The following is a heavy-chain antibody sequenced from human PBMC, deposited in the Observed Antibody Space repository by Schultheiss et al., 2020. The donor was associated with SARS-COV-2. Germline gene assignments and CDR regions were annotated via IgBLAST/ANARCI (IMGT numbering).Heavy chain of an antibody. CDR1: GGSIRSYY. CDR3: ARHGVLPYSSSSTSFDY. Sequence: SETLSLTCTVSGGSIRSYYWSWIRQPPGKGLEWIGYIYYSGSTNYNPSLKSRVTISVDTSKNQFSLKLSSVTAADTAVYYCARHGVLPYSSSSTSFDYWGQGTLVTVSS. CDR2: IYYSGST. V-gene: IGHV4-59*01. D-gene: IGHD6-6*01. J-gene: IGHJ4*02.